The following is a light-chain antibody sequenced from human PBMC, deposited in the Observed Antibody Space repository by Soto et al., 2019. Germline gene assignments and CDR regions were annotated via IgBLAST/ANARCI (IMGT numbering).Light chain of an antibody. CDR3: QQRSNWPLT. V-gene: IGKV3-11*01. Sequence: EIVLTQSPATLSLSPGERATLSCRASQSVSSYLAWYQQKPGQAPRLLIYDASNRATGIPARFSGSGSGTDFTLTISSLEPEDFAVYYCQQRSNWPLTFGQGPQVEIK. CDR2: DAS. J-gene: IGKJ1*01. CDR1: QSVSSY.